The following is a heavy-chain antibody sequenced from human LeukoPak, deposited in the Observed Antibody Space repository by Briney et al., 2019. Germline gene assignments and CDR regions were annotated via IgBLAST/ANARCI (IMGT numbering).Heavy chain of an antibody. D-gene: IGHD6-13*01. V-gene: IGHV3-11*04. Sequence: PGGSLRLSCAASGFTFSDYYMSWIRQAPGKGLEWVSYISSSGSTIYYADSVKGRFTISRDNAKNSLYLQMNSLRAEDTAVYYCARLTYSSSWYWDGSDYWGQGTLVTVSS. J-gene: IGHJ4*02. CDR1: GFTFSDYY. CDR3: ARLTYSSSWYWDGSDY. CDR2: ISSSGSTI.